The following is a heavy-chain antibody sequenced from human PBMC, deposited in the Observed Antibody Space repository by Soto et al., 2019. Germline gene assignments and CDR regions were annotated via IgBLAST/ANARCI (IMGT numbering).Heavy chain of an antibody. Sequence: ASVKVSCKASGDTFTNYYVHWVRQAPEQGLEWMGIINPSGGTTNYAQKLKGRVTMTRDSPTSTVYMELSSLRSEDTAIYYCARDALYDSSGYGYFDYWGQGTLVTVSS. V-gene: IGHV1-46*01. CDR2: INPSGGTT. D-gene: IGHD3-22*01. J-gene: IGHJ4*01. CDR3: ARDALYDSSGYGYFDY. CDR1: GDTFTNYY.